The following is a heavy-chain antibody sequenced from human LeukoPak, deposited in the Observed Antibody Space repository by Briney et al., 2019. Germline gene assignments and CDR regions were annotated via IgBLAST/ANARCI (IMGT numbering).Heavy chain of an antibody. CDR2: IYFSGST. CDR1: GGSISSYY. J-gene: IGHJ3*02. Sequence: NPSETLSLTCTVSGGSISSYYWNWIRQPPGKGLEWIGYIYFSGSTNYNPSLKSRVTISVDTSKNQFSLKLSSVTAADTAVYYCARDPQDAFGIWGQGTMVTVSS. CDR3: ARDPQDAFGI. V-gene: IGHV4-59*01.